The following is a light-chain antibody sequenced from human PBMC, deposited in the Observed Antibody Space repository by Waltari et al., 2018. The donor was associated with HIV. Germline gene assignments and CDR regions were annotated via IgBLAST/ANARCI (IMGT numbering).Light chain of an antibody. CDR3: QQYYSTPRT. J-gene: IGKJ1*01. Sequence: DIVMTQSPDSLAVSLGERATINCTSSQSVLHSSNNKNYLAWYQQKPGQAPKLLIHWASTRESGVPDRFSGSGSGTDFTLTISSLQAEDVAVYYCQQYYSTPRTFGQGTKVEIK. CDR2: WAS. V-gene: IGKV4-1*01. CDR1: QSVLHSSNNKNY.